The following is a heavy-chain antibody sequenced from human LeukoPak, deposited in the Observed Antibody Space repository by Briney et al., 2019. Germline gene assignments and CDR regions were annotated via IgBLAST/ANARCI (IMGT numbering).Heavy chain of an antibody. J-gene: IGHJ4*02. CDR3: AKAHPRSRFDS. Sequence: GGSLRLSCAASGFTFSDHYMDWVRQAPGKGLDWVGRIRNKANSYTTEYAASVKGRFTISRDDSKNSLYLQMNSLKIEDTAVYSCAKAHPRSRFDSWAQGTLVPVSS. CDR1: GFTFSDHY. CDR2: IRNKANSYTT. V-gene: IGHV3-72*01. D-gene: IGHD2-15*01.